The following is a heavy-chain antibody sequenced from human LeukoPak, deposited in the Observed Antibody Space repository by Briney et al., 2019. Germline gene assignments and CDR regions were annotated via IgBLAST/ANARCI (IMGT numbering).Heavy chain of an antibody. CDR1: GGTFSSYA. D-gene: IGHD6-19*01. J-gene: IGHJ4*02. CDR2: IIPILGIA. Sequence: PGASVKVSCKASGGTFSSYAISWVRQAPGQGLEWMGRIIPILGIANYAQKFQGRVTITADKSTSTAYMELSSLRSEDTAVYYCARASYSSGWSSEGAAGSLATRWGQGTLVTVSS. CDR3: ARASYSSGWSSEGAAGSLATR. V-gene: IGHV1-69*04.